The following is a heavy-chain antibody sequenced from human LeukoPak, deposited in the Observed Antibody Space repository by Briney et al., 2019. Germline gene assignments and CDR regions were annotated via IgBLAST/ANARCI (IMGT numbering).Heavy chain of an antibody. Sequence: SETLSLTCAVYGGSFSGYYWSWIRQPPGKGLEWIGEINHSGSTNYNPSLKSRVTISVDTSKNQFSLKLSSVTAADTAVYYCARERPTTPHRMDVWGKGTTVTVSS. D-gene: IGHD4-11*01. V-gene: IGHV4-34*01. CDR1: GGSFSGYY. CDR3: ARERPTTPHRMDV. J-gene: IGHJ6*03. CDR2: INHSGST.